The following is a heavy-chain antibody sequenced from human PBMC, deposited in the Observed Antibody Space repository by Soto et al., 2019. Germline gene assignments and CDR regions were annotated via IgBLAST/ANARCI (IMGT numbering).Heavy chain of an antibody. Sequence: QVQLVQSGAEVRKPGSAVRVSCKASGDTFNFYTINWVRQAPGLGLEWMGRVNPILTMSNYARKFEGRVTITADKSTTTAYMELRSLRSDDTDIYYCATSYGSGYRAFDYWGQGALVPVSS. CDR1: GDTFNFYT. J-gene: IGHJ4*02. V-gene: IGHV1-69*02. CDR2: VNPILTMS. CDR3: ATSYGSGYRAFDY. D-gene: IGHD3-10*01.